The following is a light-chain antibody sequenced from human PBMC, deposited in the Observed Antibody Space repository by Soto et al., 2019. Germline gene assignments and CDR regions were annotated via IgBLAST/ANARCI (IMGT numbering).Light chain of an antibody. Sequence: QSALTQPASVSGSPGQSITIYCTGTSSDVGGYNYVSWYQQHPGKAPKLMVYEVSNRPSGVSNRFSGFKSGNTASLTISGLQTEDEADYYCSSYTSSATWVFGGGTKLTVL. CDR2: EVS. CDR3: SSYTSSATWV. J-gene: IGLJ3*02. CDR1: SSDVGGYNY. V-gene: IGLV2-14*01.